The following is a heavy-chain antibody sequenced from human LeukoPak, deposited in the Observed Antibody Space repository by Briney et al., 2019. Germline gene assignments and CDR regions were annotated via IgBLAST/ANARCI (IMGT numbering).Heavy chain of an antibody. CDR2: INPSGGST. CDR1: GYTFTSYY. Sequence: ASVKVSCKASGYTFTSYYMHWVRQAPGQGLEWMGIINPSGGSTSYAQKFQGRVTMTRDTSISTAYMELSRLKSDDTAMYYCAREREDFFGLLIRDEYFQHWGQGTLVTVSS. CDR3: AREREDFFGLLIRDEYFQH. D-gene: IGHD3/OR15-3a*01. V-gene: IGHV1-46*01. J-gene: IGHJ1*01.